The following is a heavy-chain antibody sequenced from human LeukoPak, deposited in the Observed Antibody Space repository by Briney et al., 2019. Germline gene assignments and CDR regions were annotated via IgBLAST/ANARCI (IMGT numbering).Heavy chain of an antibody. CDR2: IRSKAYGGTT. D-gene: IGHD6-19*01. CDR3: ARKSIAVAGPFDY. J-gene: IGHJ4*02. CDR1: GFTFGDYA. V-gene: IGHV3-49*03. Sequence: GGSLRLSCTASGFTFGDYAMSWFRQAPGKGLEWVGFIRSKAYGGTTEYAASVKGRFTISRDNAKNSLYLQMNSLRAEDTAMYYCARKSIAVAGPFDYWGQGTLVTVSS.